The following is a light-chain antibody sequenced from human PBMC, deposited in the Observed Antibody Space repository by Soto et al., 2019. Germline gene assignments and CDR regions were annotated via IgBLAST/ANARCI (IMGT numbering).Light chain of an antibody. CDR2: GAS. CDR1: QSVSSN. Sequence: EIVVTQSPATLPVSPGERATLSCRASQSVSSNLAWYQHKPGQAPRLLVYGASTRASGIPDRFSGSGSGTEFTLSISSLQSEDFAVYYCQQYYNWPRTVGTGTKV. V-gene: IGKV3-15*01. CDR3: QQYYNWPRT. J-gene: IGKJ1*01.